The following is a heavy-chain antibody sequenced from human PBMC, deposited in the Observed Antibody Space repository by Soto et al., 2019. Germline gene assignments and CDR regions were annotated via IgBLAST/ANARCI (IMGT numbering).Heavy chain of an antibody. D-gene: IGHD5-18*01. Sequence: GGSLRLSRAGSGFNFSSFAMTWVRQAPGKGLEWVSTISGSGGSRFYADSVKGRFTLTRDNSKDTVYLQMNSLRVEDTAFYYCAKEGTAEWIHYYYPTDVWGRGTPVTVSS. V-gene: IGHV3-23*01. J-gene: IGHJ6*02. CDR1: GFNFSSFA. CDR2: ISGSGGSR. CDR3: AKEGTAEWIHYYYPTDV.